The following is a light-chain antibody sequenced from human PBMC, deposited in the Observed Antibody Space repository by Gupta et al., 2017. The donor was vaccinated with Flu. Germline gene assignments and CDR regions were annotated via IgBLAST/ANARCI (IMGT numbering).Light chain of an antibody. CDR2: DDS. J-gene: IGLJ2*01. V-gene: IGLV3-21*02. Sequence: SSVLTQPPSVSVAPRQTARIACGGNNIGSKSVHWYQQKPGQAPVLIVYDDSDRPSGIPERFSGSNSGNTATLTISRVEDGDEADFYCQVGDSSSDHQVFGGGTKLTVL. CDR3: QVGDSSSDHQV. CDR1: NIGSKS.